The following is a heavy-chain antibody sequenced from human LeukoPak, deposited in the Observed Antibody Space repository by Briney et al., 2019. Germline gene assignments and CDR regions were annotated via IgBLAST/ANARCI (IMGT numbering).Heavy chain of an antibody. J-gene: IGHJ4*02. Sequence: PGGSLRLSCVASGFTFSGSAMHWVRQASGKGREWVGRITSKANNYATAYAASVRGRFTISRDDSKNTAYLQMNSLRAEDTAVYYCAKDRYGDYVNWGQGTLVTVSS. CDR3: AKDRYGDYVN. CDR1: GFTFSGSA. V-gene: IGHV3-73*01. CDR2: ITSKANNYAT. D-gene: IGHD4-17*01.